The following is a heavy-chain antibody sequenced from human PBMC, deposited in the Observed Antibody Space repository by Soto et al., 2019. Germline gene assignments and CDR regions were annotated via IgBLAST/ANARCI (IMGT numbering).Heavy chain of an antibody. CDR2: TYYRSKSYN. CDR3: ARETYCAGDCYTNWFDP. D-gene: IGHD2-21*02. CDR1: GDSVSSNSAA. J-gene: IGHJ5*02. V-gene: IGHV6-1*01. Sequence: PSQTLSLTCAISGDSVSSNSAAWNWIRQSPSRGLKWLGRTYYRSKSYNDYALSVKSRITINPDISKNQFSLHLNSVTPEDTAVYYCARETYCAGDCYTNWFDPWGQGILVTVSS.